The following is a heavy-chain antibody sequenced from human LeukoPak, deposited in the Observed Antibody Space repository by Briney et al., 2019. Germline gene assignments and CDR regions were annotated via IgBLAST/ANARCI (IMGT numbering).Heavy chain of an antibody. CDR3: ARMYSSGSDY. J-gene: IGHJ4*02. CDR1: GFTFSSYS. CDR2: ISSSSSNI. Sequence: KPGGSLRLSCAASGFTFSSYSMKWLRQAPGKGLEWVSSISSSSSNIDYADSVKGRFTISRDNTKNSLYLQMNSLRAEDTAVYYCARMYSSGSDYWGQGTLVTVSS. V-gene: IGHV3-21*01. D-gene: IGHD6-19*01.